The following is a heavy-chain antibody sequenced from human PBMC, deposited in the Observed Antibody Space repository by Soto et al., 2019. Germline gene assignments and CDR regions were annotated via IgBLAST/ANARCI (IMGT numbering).Heavy chain of an antibody. CDR3: ARSPTVDTAMANYYYYYMDV. D-gene: IGHD5-18*01. J-gene: IGHJ6*03. CDR2: IYSGGST. Sequence: GGSLRLSCAASGFTVSSNYMSWVRQAPGKGLEWVSVIYSGGSTYYADSVKGRFTISRDNSKNTLYLQMNSLRAEDTAVYYCARSPTVDTAMANYYYYYMDVWGKGTTVTVSS. CDR1: GFTVSSNY. V-gene: IGHV3-66*01.